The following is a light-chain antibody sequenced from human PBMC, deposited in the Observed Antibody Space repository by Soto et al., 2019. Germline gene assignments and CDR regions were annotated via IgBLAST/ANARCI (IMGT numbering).Light chain of an antibody. Sequence: QSVLTQPPSVSGAPRQRVTISCTGSSSNIGAGYDVHWYPQLPGTAPKLLIYGNSNRPSGVPDRFSGSKSGASASLAITGLQAEDEADYYCQSYDISLTTWVFGGGTKLTVL. V-gene: IGLV1-40*01. CDR2: GNS. J-gene: IGLJ3*02. CDR1: SSNIGAGYD. CDR3: QSYDISLTTWV.